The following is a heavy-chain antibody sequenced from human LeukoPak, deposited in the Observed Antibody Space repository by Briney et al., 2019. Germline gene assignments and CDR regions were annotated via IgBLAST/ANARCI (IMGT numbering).Heavy chain of an antibody. CDR3: ANAFLGYGSGSYFGY. V-gene: IGHV3-23*01. D-gene: IGHD3-10*01. J-gene: IGHJ4*02. CDR1: GFTFSNYW. Sequence: GGSLRLSCAASGFTFSNYWMSWVRQAPGKGLEWVSAISGSGIGTYYADSVKGRFTISRDNSKNTLYLQMNSLRAEDTAVYFCANAFLGYGSGSYFGYWGQGTLVIVSS. CDR2: ISGSGIGT.